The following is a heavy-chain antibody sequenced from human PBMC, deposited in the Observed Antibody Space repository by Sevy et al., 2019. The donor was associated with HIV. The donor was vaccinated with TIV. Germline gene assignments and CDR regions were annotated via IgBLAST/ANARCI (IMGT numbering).Heavy chain of an antibody. CDR1: GFIFGDYG. CDR3: TRWRGSKSIFDY. Sequence: GGSLRLSCTASGFIFGDYGMSWVRQAPGKGLEWIAFFKSKIHGGTTENAASVKGRFTISRDDSKNIVYLQMSNLKTEDTAVYYCTRWRGSKSIFDYWGQGTLVTVSS. J-gene: IGHJ4*02. D-gene: IGHD2-15*01. V-gene: IGHV3-49*04. CDR2: FKSKIHGGTT.